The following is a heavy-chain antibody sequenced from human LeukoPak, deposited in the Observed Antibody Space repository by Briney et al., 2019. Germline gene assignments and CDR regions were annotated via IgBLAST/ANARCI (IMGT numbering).Heavy chain of an antibody. CDR3: ARDSRYDSSGYSDY. J-gene: IGHJ4*02. V-gene: IGHV3-23*01. D-gene: IGHD3-22*01. CDR2: ISGSGGST. Sequence: GGSLGLSCAASGFTFSSYAMSWVRQAPGKGLEWVSAISGSGGSTYYADSVKGRFTISRDNSKNTLYLQMNSLRAEDTAVYYCARDSRYDSSGYSDYWGQGTLVTVSS. CDR1: GFTFSSYA.